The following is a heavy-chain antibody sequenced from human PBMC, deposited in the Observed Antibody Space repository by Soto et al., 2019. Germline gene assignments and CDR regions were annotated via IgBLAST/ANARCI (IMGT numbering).Heavy chain of an antibody. CDR1: GFSFSSAW. CDR2: MNEDGSER. V-gene: IGHV3-7*03. CDR3: ARDRAYSRFDY. J-gene: IGHJ4*02. Sequence: XGSLILSCAASGFSFSSAWMTWIRQAPGKGLERVAIMNEDGSERYYVDSVKGRFTISRDNAKNALFLQMNSLRVEDTAVYFCARDRAYSRFDYWGQGSLVTVSS. D-gene: IGHD4-4*01.